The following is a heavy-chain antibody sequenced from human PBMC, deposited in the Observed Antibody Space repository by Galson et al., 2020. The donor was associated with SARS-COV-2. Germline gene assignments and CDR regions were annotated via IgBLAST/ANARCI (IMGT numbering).Heavy chain of an antibody. CDR3: ATSGGSGWLREINWFDP. CDR1: GFTCSTYW. CDR2: INQDGSEK. J-gene: IGHJ5*02. V-gene: IGHV3-7*01. Sequence: GESLKISCAVSGFTCSTYWMSWVRQAPGKGLEWVANINQDGSEKLYVDSVKGRFTISRDNAKNSLYLEMNSLRAEDTAVYYCATSGGSGWLREINWFDPWGQGTLVTVSS. D-gene: IGHD6-19*01.